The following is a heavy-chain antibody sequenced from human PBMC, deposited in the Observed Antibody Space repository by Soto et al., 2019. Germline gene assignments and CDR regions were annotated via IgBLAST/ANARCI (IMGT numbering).Heavy chain of an antibody. CDR3: ARDKDYCTDGVCYYYYYYVMDV. J-gene: IGHJ6*02. CDR1: VYTFTNYG. CDR2: ISVYNGNT. V-gene: IGHV1-18*01. Sequence: ASVKVACKASVYTFTNYGISWVRQAPGQGLEWMGWISVYNGNTNYAQKVQGRVTMTTDTSTSTAYMELRSLRSDDTAVYYCARDKDYCTDGVCYYYYYYVMDVWVQGTTVTVSS. D-gene: IGHD2-8*01.